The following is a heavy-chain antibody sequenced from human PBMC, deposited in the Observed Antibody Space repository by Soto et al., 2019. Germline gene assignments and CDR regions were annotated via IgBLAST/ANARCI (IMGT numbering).Heavy chain of an antibody. V-gene: IGHV3-23*01. CDR3: VKQMTRWTDTFFDF. Sequence: CLIVSCVASGFRFRRYAMAWVRHAAGKGLQWVAGLGPDGRNTFYGESVRGRFTISRDNSRNTLYLQMSSLRAEDTSVYFCVKQMTRWTDTFFDFWGQGIQVSVSA. CDR1: GFRFRRYA. CDR2: LGPDGRNT. D-gene: IGHD2-15*01. J-gene: IGHJ4*02.